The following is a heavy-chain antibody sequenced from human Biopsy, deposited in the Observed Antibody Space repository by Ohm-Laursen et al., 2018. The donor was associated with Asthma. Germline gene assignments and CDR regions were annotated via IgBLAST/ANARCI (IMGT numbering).Heavy chain of an antibody. CDR3: AKDVFPGWELRRGPDY. Sequence: SLRLSCAASGFSFSNYGMHWVRQAPGKGLNWVAVISFDGSNKNYTDSVKGRFTISRDNSRNTLHLQMNSLRAEDTAVYYCAKDVFPGWELRRGPDYWGQGTLVTVSS. CDR2: ISFDGSNK. D-gene: IGHD1-26*01. CDR1: GFSFSNYG. V-gene: IGHV3-30*18. J-gene: IGHJ4*02.